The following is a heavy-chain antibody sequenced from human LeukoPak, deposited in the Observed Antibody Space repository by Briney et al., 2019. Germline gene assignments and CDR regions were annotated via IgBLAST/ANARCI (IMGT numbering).Heavy chain of an antibody. Sequence: GGSLRLSCSASVFTFYVYAVSWFRHAPGEGRVGVGFIRCKDFGGTPEYAAPVRGRFTISRDESKSNAYLQMNSLKTEDTAVYFCTRNTGTVHFDYWSQGTLVTVSP. CDR3: TRNTGTVHFDY. V-gene: IGHV3-49*03. D-gene: IGHD3-10*01. CDR2: IRCKDFGGTP. J-gene: IGHJ4*02. CDR1: VFTFYVYA.